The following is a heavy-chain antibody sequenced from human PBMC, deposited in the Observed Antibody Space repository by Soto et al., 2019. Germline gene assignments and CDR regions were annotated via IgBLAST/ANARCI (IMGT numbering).Heavy chain of an antibody. CDR1: GVSFSGYD. V-gene: IGHV4-34*01. Sequence: SDTLSLTCAVYGVSFSGYDWSWIRHPPGKGLEWIGEINHSGSTNYNPPLKSRVTISVDTSKNQFSLKLSSVTAADTAVYYCARDMHAGFTHYFDPWGQGTLVTVSS. J-gene: IGHJ5*02. CDR2: INHSGST. CDR3: ARDMHAGFTHYFDP. D-gene: IGHD1-26*01.